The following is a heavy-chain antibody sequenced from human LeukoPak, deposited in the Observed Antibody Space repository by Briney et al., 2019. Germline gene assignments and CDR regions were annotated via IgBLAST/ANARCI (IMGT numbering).Heavy chain of an antibody. D-gene: IGHD5-18*01. CDR1: DGSISYNY. CDR2: IYYTGST. J-gene: IGHJ4*02. V-gene: IGHV4-4*07. Sequence: SETLSHTCIVSDGSISYNYWSWIRQSAGKGLELIGRIYYTGSTNYNPSLTSRVTMSVDTSKNQFSLMLSSVTAADTAVYYCARGLSGDSYGFEYWGQGTLVTVSS. CDR3: ARGLSGDSYGFEY.